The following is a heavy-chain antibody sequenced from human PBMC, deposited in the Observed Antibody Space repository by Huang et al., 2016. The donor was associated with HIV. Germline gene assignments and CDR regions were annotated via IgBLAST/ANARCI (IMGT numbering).Heavy chain of an antibody. CDR3: ARLSRLLVGIIDY. V-gene: IGHV4-39*01. J-gene: IGHJ4*02. CDR1: GGSISSSHYY. D-gene: IGHD6-13*01. Sequence: QLQLQESGPGLVKPSETLSLTCTVSGGSISSSHYYWGWIRQPPGKGLEWIGSIYYSGSTYYNPSLKNRVAISVDTSKNQFSRTLSSVTAANTAVYYCARLSRLLVGIIDYWGRGTLVTVSS. CDR2: IYYSGST.